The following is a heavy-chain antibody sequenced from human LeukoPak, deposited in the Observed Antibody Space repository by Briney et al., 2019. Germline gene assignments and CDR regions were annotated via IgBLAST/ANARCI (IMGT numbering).Heavy chain of an antibody. D-gene: IGHD3-9*01. CDR1: GYTFTIYD. V-gene: IGHV1-8*01. CDR3: ARGPRGYDILTGYYSYYYMDV. CDR2: MNPNSGNT. J-gene: IGHJ6*03. Sequence: GASVTVSCTASGYTFTIYDINWVRQAPGQGLEWMGWMNPNSGNTGYAQKFQGRVTMTRNTSISTAYMELSSLRSEDTAVYYCARGPRGYDILTGYYSYYYMDVWGKGTTVTVSS.